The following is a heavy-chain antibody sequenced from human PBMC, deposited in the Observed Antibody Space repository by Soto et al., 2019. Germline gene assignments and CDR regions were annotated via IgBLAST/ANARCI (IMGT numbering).Heavy chain of an antibody. CDR1: GGSISSSSYY. D-gene: IGHD4-17*01. CDR2: VYYSGST. V-gene: IGHV4-39*02. CDR3: ARELDYAAYPKGGGDYYYGMDV. J-gene: IGHJ6*02. Sequence: PSETLSLTCTVSGGSISSSSYYWGWIRQPPGKGLEWIGCVYYSGSTFYNPSLKSRVTITMDTSKNQFSLKLTSVTAADTGVFYCARELDYAAYPKGGGDYYYGMDVWGRGTTVTVSS.